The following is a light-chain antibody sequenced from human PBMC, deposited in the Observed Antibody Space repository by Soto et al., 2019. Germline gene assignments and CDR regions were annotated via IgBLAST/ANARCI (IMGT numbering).Light chain of an antibody. Sequence: DIQMTQPPSSLSASVGDRVTITCRASQGISNYLAWYQQKPGKVPKLLIYAASTMQSGVPSQYSGSGSGTDFTLTISSLQPEEVATYYCQKYNSAPWTFGQGTKVEIK. CDR2: AAS. J-gene: IGKJ1*01. V-gene: IGKV1-27*01. CDR3: QKYNSAPWT. CDR1: QGISNY.